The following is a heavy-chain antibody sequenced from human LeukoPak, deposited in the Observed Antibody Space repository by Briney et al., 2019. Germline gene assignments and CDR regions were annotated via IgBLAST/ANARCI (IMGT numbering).Heavy chain of an antibody. Sequence: PSETLSLTCTVSGGSISSSSYYWGWIRQPPGKGLEWIGSIYYSGSTYYNPSLKSRVTISVDTSKNQFSLKLSSVTAADTAVYYCAGGLRWLHCFDYWGQGTLVTVSS. CDR3: AGGLRWLHCFDY. CDR1: GGSISSSSYY. V-gene: IGHV4-39*07. D-gene: IGHD4-23*01. CDR2: IYYSGST. J-gene: IGHJ4*02.